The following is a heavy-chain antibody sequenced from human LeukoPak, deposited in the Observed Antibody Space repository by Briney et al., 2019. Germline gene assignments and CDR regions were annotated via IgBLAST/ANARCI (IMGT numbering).Heavy chain of an antibody. J-gene: IGHJ4*02. CDR1: GFKFSNHW. Sequence: GGSLRLSCAASGFKFSNHWMHWVRQSPGKGLVWVARINNDGGDTSHADSVEGRFTISRDNAENTLYLQMNSLRVEDTAMYFCARNNWGIDDWGQGTLVTVSS. CDR3: ARNNWGIDD. V-gene: IGHV3-74*01. CDR2: INNDGGDT. D-gene: IGHD7-27*01.